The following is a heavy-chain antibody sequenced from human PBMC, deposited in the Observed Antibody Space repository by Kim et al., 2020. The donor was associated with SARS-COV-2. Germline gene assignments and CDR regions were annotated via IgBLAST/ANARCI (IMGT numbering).Heavy chain of an antibody. Sequence: GGSLRLSCAASGFTFSSYSMNWVRQAPGKGLEWVSSISSSSSYIYYADSVKGRFTISRDNAKNSLYLRMNSLRAEDTAVYYCARDLYYYDSSGYYPDAFDIWGQGTMVTVSS. J-gene: IGHJ3*02. CDR3: ARDLYYYDSSGYYPDAFDI. D-gene: IGHD3-22*01. CDR2: ISSSSSYI. CDR1: GFTFSSYS. V-gene: IGHV3-21*01.